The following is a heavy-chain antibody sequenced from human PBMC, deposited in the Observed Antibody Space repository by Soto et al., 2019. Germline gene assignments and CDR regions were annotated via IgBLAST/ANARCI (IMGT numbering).Heavy chain of an antibody. CDR1: GGSISSGYY. D-gene: IGHD5-12*01. CDR2: ISYSGST. J-gene: IGHJ4*02. V-gene: IGHV4-31*03. Sequence: QVQLQESGPGLVKPSQTLSLTCTVSGGSISSGYYWSWIRQHPGKGLEWIGYISYSGSTYYSPSLKSRVAISVDISKNQFSLNLSSVTAADTAVYYCARGVALWGQGTLVTVSS. CDR3: ARGVAL.